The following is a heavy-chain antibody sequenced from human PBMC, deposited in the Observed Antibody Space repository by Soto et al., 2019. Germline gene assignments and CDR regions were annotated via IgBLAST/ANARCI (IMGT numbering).Heavy chain of an antibody. Sequence: GGSLRLSCAASGFSFTNFAMSWVRQAPGKGLEWVTGIGASGDITWYADSVKGRLSISRDDSKNTLYLQLNSLRFEDTAVYYCAKDDFTDRGDDYFDYWGPGTLVTVSS. CDR2: IGASGDIT. J-gene: IGHJ4*02. CDR3: AKDDFTDRGDDYFDY. V-gene: IGHV3-23*01. D-gene: IGHD2-21*02. CDR1: GFSFTNFA.